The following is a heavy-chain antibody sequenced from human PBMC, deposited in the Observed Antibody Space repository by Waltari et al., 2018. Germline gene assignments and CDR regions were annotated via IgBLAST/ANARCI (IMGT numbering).Heavy chain of an antibody. V-gene: IGHV4-4*02. CDR1: GDYMSSSYW. Sequence: SESLSLTCAVSGDYMSSSYWWSWVRQPPGKGLEWIGQIHRSGRTHFNPSLESRVTMSIDTSNNQFSLKMPSATAADTAVYYCARDRGRGLYLDTWGQGTLVTVSP. D-gene: IGHD2-15*01. CDR2: IHRSGRT. CDR3: ARDRGRGLYLDT. J-gene: IGHJ4*02.